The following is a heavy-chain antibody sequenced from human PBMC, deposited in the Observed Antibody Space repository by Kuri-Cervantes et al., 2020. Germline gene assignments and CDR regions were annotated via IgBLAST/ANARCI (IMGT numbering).Heavy chain of an antibody. CDR2: ISWNSGSI. Sequence: SLKISCAASGFTFDDYAMHWVRQAPGKGLEWVSGISWNSGSIGYADSVKGRFTISRDNAKNSLYLEMNSLRVEDTAVYYCAREYSNYVEYFQDWGQGTLVTVSS. CDR1: GFTFDDYA. D-gene: IGHD4-11*01. CDR3: AREYSNYVEYFQD. J-gene: IGHJ1*01. V-gene: IGHV3-9*01.